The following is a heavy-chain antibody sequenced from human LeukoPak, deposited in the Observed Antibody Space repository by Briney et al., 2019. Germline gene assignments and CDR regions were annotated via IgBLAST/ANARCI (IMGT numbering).Heavy chain of an antibody. CDR1: GFTFSSYA. CDR3: AKDLTYYYDSTGYYFDY. J-gene: IGHJ4*02. D-gene: IGHD3-22*01. V-gene: IGHV3-23*01. Sequence: GSLRLSCAASGFTFSSYAMSWVRQAPGKGLELFSGISGSGGTTYYADSVKGRFTISRDNSKNTLYLQLNSLRAEDTAIYYCAKDLTYYYDSTGYYFDYWGQGTLVTVSS. CDR2: ISGSGGTT.